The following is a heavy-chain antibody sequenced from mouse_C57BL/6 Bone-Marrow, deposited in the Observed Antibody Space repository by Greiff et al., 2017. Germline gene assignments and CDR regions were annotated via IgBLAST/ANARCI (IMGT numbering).Heavy chain of an antibody. Sequence: DVKLVESGGGLVKPGGSLKLSCAASGFTFSSYTMSWVRQTPEKRLEWVATISGGGGNTYYPDSVKGRFTISRDNAKNTLYLQMSSLRSEDTALYYCANGSSYWYFDVWGTGTTVTVSS. CDR3: ANGSSYWYFDV. CDR1: GFTFSSYT. D-gene: IGHD1-1*01. V-gene: IGHV5-9*01. J-gene: IGHJ1*03. CDR2: ISGGGGNT.